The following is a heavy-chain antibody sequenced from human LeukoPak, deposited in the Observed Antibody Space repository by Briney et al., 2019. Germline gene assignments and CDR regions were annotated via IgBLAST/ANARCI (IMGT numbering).Heavy chain of an antibody. V-gene: IGHV4-61*01. CDR2: IYYSGST. J-gene: IGHJ4*02. Sequence: SETLSLTCTVSGGSVSSGSYYWSWLRQPPGKGLEWIGYIYYSGSTNYNPSLKSRVTISVDTSKNQFSLKLSSVTAADTAVYYCARGKARDYYYDSSGYYPFDYWGQGTLVTVSS. D-gene: IGHD3-22*01. CDR1: GGSVSSGSYY. CDR3: ARGKARDYYYDSSGYYPFDY.